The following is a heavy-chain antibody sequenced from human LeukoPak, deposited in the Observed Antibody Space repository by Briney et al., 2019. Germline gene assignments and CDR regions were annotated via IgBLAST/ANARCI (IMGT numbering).Heavy chain of an antibody. Sequence: SESLSLTCTVSGGSISSYYWSWIRQPPGKGLEWIGYIYYSGSTNYNPSLKSRVTISVDTSKNQFSLKLSSVTAADTAVYYCAMMVRGVIIRPYYMDVWGKGTTVTVSS. D-gene: IGHD3-10*01. CDR2: IYYSGST. J-gene: IGHJ6*03. CDR3: AMMVRGVIIRPYYMDV. V-gene: IGHV4-59*01. CDR1: GGSISSYY.